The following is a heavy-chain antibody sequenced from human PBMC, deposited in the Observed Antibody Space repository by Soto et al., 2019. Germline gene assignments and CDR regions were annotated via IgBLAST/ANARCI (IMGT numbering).Heavy chain of an antibody. J-gene: IGHJ5*02. CDR1: GFTFNTYD. V-gene: IGHV3-21*01. CDR2: ITTSSAYI. Sequence: VQLVESGGGLVKPGGSLRLSCAASGFTFNTYDMNWIRQAPGKWLEWVSSITTSSAYIYYADSLKGRITISRDNAKNSLFLQMNSLRAEDTAVYYCVMSGTARLLRHSWFDTWGQGTLVTVSS. CDR3: VMSGTARLLRHSWFDT. D-gene: IGHD2-21*01.